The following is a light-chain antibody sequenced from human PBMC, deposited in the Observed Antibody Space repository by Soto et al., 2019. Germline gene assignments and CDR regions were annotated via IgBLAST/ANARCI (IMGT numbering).Light chain of an antibody. V-gene: IGKV1-27*01. CDR3: QKYNSAPLT. CDR2: AAS. J-gene: IGKJ1*01. CDR1: QGIFNY. Sequence: DIQMTQSPSSLSASVGDRVTITCRASQGIFNYLAWYQQKPGKVPKLLIYAASTLQSGVPSRFSGSGSGTDVPLTISSLQPEDVSTYYCQKYNSAPLTFGTGTKVEIK.